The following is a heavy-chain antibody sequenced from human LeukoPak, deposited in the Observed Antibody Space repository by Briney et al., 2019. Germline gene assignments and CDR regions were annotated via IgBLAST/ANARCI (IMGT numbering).Heavy chain of an antibody. Sequence: SVKVSCKAFGGTFSSYAISWVRQAPGQGLEWMGRIIPIFGIANYAQKFQGRVTITADKSTSTAYMELSSLRSEDTAVYYCAREARFDPWGQGTLVTVFS. CDR3: AREARFDP. J-gene: IGHJ5*02. CDR2: IIPIFGIA. V-gene: IGHV1-69*04. CDR1: GGTFSSYA.